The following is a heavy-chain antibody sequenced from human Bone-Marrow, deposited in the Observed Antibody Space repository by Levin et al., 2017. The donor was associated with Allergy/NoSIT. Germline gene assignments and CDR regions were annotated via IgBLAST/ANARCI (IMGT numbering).Heavy chain of an antibody. V-gene: IGHV3-23*01. CDR3: AKDRPVLPTADNDGIGV. CDR2: ISGSGAAT. CDR1: GFSFSTYA. D-gene: IGHD6-25*01. J-gene: IGHJ3*01. Sequence: GESLKISCAASGFSFSTYAMTWVRQAPGKGLEWVSTISGSGAATYYADSVKGRFTISRDNSKNTIDLQMSSLRAEDTAIYYCAKDRPVLPTADNDGIGVWGQGTMVIVSS.